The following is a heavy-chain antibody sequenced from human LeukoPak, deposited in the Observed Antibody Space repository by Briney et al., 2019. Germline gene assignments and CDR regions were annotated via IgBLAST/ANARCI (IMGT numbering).Heavy chain of an antibody. Sequence: GGSLRLSCAASGFTFSSYAMRWVSQAPGKGLEWVSAISGSGGSTYYADSVKGRFTISRDNSKNTLYLQMNSLRAEDTAVYYCAKDRGLLFGEFHDYWGQGTLVTVSS. CDR1: GFTFSSYA. D-gene: IGHD3-10*02. CDR3: AKDRGLLFGEFHDY. CDR2: ISGSGGST. V-gene: IGHV3-23*01. J-gene: IGHJ4*02.